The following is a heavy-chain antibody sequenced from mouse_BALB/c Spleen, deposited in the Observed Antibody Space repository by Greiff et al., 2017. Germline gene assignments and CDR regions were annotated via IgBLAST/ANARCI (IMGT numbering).Heavy chain of an antibody. D-gene: IGHD1-1*01. CDR3: ARVLRDYFDY. CDR1: GFTFTDYY. V-gene: IGHV7-3*02. Sequence: EVKLVESGGGLVQPGGSLRLSCATSGFTFTDYYMSWVRQPPGKALEWLGFIRNKANGYTTEYSASVKGRFTISRDNSQSILYLQMNTLRAEDSATYYCARVLRDYFDYWGQGTTLTVSS. J-gene: IGHJ2*01. CDR2: IRNKANGYTT.